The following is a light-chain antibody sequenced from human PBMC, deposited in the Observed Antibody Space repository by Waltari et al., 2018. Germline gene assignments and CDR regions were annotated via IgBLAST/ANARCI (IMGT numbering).Light chain of an antibody. V-gene: IGKV3-15*01. CDR2: CAS. CDR1: QNVDSN. Sequence: EIVMTQSPATLSVSPGERATLSCRASQNVDSNLAWYQHKPGQAPRPLIYCASTRATDIPARFSGSGSGTEFTLTISSLQSEDFAIYYCQQYNNWPPEDTFGRGTKLEI. CDR3: QQYNNWPPEDT. J-gene: IGKJ2*01.